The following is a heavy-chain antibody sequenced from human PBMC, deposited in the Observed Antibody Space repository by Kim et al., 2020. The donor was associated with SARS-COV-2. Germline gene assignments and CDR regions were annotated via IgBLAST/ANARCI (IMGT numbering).Heavy chain of an antibody. J-gene: IGHJ4*02. D-gene: IGHD6-13*01. CDR3: AHRQGIAAAFFDY. Sequence: YSPSVKSRLTSTKYTSKNQVVLTMTNMDPVDTATYYCAHRQGIAAAFFDYWGQGTLVTVSS. V-gene: IGHV2-5*01.